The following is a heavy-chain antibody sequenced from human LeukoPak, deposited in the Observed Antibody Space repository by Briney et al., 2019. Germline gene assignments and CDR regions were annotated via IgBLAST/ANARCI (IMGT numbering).Heavy chain of an antibody. V-gene: IGHV3-30*04. D-gene: IGHD3-3*01. CDR1: GFTFSSYA. CDR2: ISYDGSNK. J-gene: IGHJ3*02. Sequence: GGSLRLSCAASGFTFSSYAMHWVRQAPGKGLEWVAVISYDGSNKYYADSVKGRFTISRDNSKNTLYLQMNSLRAEDTAVYYCARGHVLRFLEWLSLTPDAFDIWGQGTMVTVSS. CDR3: ARGHVLRFLEWLSLTPDAFDI.